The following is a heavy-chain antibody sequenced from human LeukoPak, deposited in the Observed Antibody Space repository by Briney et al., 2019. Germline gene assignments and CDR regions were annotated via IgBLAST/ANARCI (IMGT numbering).Heavy chain of an antibody. Sequence: PGGSLRLSCAASGFTFSSYGMHWVRQAPGKGLEWVAVISYDGSNKYYADSVKGRFTISRDNSKNTLYLQMNSLRAEDTAVYYCAKDVFASSSWHFDYWGQGTLVTVSS. CDR3: AKDVFASSSWHFDY. V-gene: IGHV3-30*18. J-gene: IGHJ4*02. CDR2: ISYDGSNK. CDR1: GFTFSSYG. D-gene: IGHD6-13*01.